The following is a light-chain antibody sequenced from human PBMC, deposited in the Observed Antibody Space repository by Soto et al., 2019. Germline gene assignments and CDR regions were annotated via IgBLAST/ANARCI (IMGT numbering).Light chain of an antibody. J-gene: IGLJ3*02. CDR1: SSNIGTNA. V-gene: IGLV1-44*01. Sequence: QLVLTQPPSASGTPGQRVTISCSGSSSNIGTNAVNWYHQLPGTAPKLLIYSNDQRPSGVPDRFSGSKSGTSASLAISGLQSEDEGDCYCAAWDDSLDGVVFGGGTKVTVL. CDR2: SND. CDR3: AAWDDSLDGVV.